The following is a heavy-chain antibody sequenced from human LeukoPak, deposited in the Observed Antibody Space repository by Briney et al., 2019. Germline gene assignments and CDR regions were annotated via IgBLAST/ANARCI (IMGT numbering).Heavy chain of an antibody. CDR3: ARSHSSSLRAPFGY. J-gene: IGHJ4*02. Sequence: ASVKVCCKASGYTFSNYGIIWVRQAPGKGLEWMGWINPYNGNTNFGQKVQGRLTMATDTTTRTAYMELRNLRSDDTAVYYCARSHSSSLRAPFGYWGQGTLVTVSS. CDR1: GYTFSNYG. D-gene: IGHD3-22*01. CDR2: INPYNGNT. V-gene: IGHV1-18*01.